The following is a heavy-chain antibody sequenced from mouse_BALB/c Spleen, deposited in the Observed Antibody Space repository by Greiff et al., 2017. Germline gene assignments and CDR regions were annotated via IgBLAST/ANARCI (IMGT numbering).Heavy chain of an antibody. Sequence: VQLQQPGAELVKPGASVKLSCKASGYTFTSYWMHWVKQRPGQGLEWIGEIGPSDSYTNYNQKFKGKATLTVDKSSSTAYMQLSSLTSEDSAVYYCASFYGNYPLAYWGQGTLVTVSA. CDR3: ASFYGNYPLAY. V-gene: IGHV1-69*02. CDR1: GYTFTSYW. CDR2: IGPSDSYT. D-gene: IGHD2-1*01. J-gene: IGHJ3*01.